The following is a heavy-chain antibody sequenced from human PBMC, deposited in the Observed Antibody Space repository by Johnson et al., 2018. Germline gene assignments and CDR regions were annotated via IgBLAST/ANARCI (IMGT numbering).Heavy chain of an antibody. V-gene: IGHV3-30*18. Sequence: VQLVESGGGVVQLGRSLRLSCAASGFTFSSYAMHWVRQAPGMGLEWVAVISSDGSTKYYADPVKGRFTIVRGDYKTTVVLQMNGLRDEDTAVYYCAKEGRDGAYGKHFYFDMDGWGKGTTVTVSS. D-gene: IGHD4-17*01. CDR3: AKEGRDGAYGKHFYFDMDG. J-gene: IGHJ6*03. CDR2: ISSDGSTK. CDR1: GFTFSSYA.